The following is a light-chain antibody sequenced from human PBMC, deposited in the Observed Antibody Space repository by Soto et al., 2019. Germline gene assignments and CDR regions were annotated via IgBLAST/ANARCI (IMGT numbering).Light chain of an antibody. J-gene: IGKJ1*01. CDR1: QSISSW. V-gene: IGKV1-5*01. Sequence: IQTTPSPSTLSASVEEKVTKTCPASQSISSWLAWYQQKPGKAPKLLIYDASSLESGVPSRFSGSGSGTEFTLTISSLQPDDFATYYCQQYNSYSWTFGQGTKVDIK. CDR3: QQYNSYSWT. CDR2: DAS.